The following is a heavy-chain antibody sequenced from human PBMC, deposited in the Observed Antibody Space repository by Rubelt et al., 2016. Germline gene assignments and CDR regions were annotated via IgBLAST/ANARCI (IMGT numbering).Heavy chain of an antibody. V-gene: IGHV4-39*07. D-gene: IGHD4-17*01. CDR3: ARDQLLGNDDYGCDF. CDR2: IYRSGTT. Sequence: QVQLQESGPGLVKPSETLSLTCTVSGGSIGGSSYYWGWIRQPPGKGLEWIGNIYRSGTTYYNPSLKSRVTLSVDTSKNQFSLKGSSVTAADTAVYYCARDQLLGNDDYGCDFWGQGTQVTVSS. CDR1: GGSIGGSSYY. J-gene: IGHJ4*02.